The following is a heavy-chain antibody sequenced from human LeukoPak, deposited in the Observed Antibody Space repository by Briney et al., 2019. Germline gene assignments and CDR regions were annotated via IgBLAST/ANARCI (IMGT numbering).Heavy chain of an antibody. J-gene: IGHJ4*02. V-gene: IGHV4-39*07. CDR2: IYYSGST. D-gene: IGHD3-22*01. CDR3: ARATMIVVDTFDY. CDR1: GGSISSSSYY. Sequence: SETLSPTCTVSGGSISSSSYYWGWIRQPPGKGLEWIGSIYYSGSTYYNPSLKSRVTISVDTSKNQFSLKLSSVTAADTAVYYCARATMIVVDTFDYWGQGTLVTASS.